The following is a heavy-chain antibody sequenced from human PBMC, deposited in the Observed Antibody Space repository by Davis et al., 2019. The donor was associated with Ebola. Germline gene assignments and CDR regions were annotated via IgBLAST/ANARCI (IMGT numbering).Heavy chain of an antibody. CDR1: GYTLTELS. CDR3: AAGGLGGGFDI. D-gene: IGHD2-15*01. J-gene: IGHJ3*02. Sequence: AASVKVSCKVSGYTLTELSIHWVRQAPGKGLEWMGNFDPEDGEVIYAQRFQDRVTMTEDTSTDTAYMELSSLRSEDTAIYYCAAGGLGGGFDIWGQGTMVTVSS. CDR2: FDPEDGEV. V-gene: IGHV1-24*01.